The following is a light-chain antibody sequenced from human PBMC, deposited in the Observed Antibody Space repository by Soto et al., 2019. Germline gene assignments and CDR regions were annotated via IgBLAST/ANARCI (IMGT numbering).Light chain of an antibody. V-gene: IGKV3-15*01. J-gene: IGKJ1*01. CDR1: HNSHTN. CDR3: QQYNNWPPFMYT. Sequence: IVVTQSPDTLSLCPGDRASLSCRLSHNSHTNLAWSQQKPGQAPSLLIYGASTRATGVPARISGSESGTDFTLTISSLQPEDFAVYCCQQYNNWPPFMYTFGQGTKVDNK. CDR2: GAS.